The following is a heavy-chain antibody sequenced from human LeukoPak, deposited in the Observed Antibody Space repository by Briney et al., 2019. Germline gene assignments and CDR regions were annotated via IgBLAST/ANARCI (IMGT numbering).Heavy chain of an antibody. V-gene: IGHV1-2*04. J-gene: IGHJ3*02. CDR2: INPNSGGT. CDR1: GYTFTGYY. Sequence: ASVKVSCKASGYTFTGYYMHWVRQAPGQGLEWMGWINPNSGGTNYAQKFQGWVTMTRDTSISTAYMELSRLRSGDTAVYYCARMSALDAFDIWGQGTMVTVSS. CDR3: ARMSALDAFDI.